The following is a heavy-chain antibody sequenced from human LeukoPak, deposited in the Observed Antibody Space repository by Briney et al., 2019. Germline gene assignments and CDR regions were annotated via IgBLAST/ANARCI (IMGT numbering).Heavy chain of an antibody. CDR1: GFTFSSYG. CDR2: TRYDGSNK. J-gene: IGHJ4*02. D-gene: IGHD4-23*01. V-gene: IGHV3-30*02. Sequence: PGGSLRLSCAASGFTFSSYGMHWVRQAPGKGLEWVAFTRYDGSNKYYPDSVRGRFTISRDNSKNTLYLEMNSLRAEDTALYYCAKARADGLSGGNSDFDYWGQGTLVTVSS. CDR3: AKARADGLSGGNSDFDY.